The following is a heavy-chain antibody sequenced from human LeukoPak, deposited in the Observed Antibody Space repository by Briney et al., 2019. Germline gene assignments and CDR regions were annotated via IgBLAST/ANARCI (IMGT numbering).Heavy chain of an antibody. Sequence: GGSLRLSCAASRFTFSGSAMHWVRQASGKGLEWVGRIRTKGNSYATAYAASVKGRFTISRDDSINTAYLQMNSLKTEDTAVYYCAKGLPYSGYDYWFDPWGQGTLVTVSS. CDR1: RFTFSGSA. D-gene: IGHD5-12*01. J-gene: IGHJ5*02. CDR3: AKGLPYSGYDYWFDP. CDR2: IRTKGNSYAT. V-gene: IGHV3-73*01.